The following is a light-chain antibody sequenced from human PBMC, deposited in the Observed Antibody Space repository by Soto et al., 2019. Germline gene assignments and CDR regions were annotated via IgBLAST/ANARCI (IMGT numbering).Light chain of an antibody. J-gene: IGLJ3*02. CDR1: SSDVGAYNY. CDR2: DVS. CDR3: VSYTTGSTVV. V-gene: IGLV2-14*01. Sequence: QSVLTQPASVSGSPGQSITISCTGTSSDVGAYNYVCWYQQHPGKVPKLMIYDVSNRPSGVSNRFSGSKSSNTASLTISGLQDEDEADYYCVSYTTGSTVVFGGGTKLTVL.